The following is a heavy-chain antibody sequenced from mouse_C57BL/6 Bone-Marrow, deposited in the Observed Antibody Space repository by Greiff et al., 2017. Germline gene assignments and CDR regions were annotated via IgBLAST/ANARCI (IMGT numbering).Heavy chain of an antibody. D-gene: IGHD3-3*01. CDR2: IDPSDSYT. CDR3: ARRGPGYYAMDY. V-gene: IGHV1-50*01. Sequence: QVQLQQPGAELVKPGASVKLSCKASGYTFTSYWMQWVKQRPGQGLEWIGEIDPSDSYTNYNQKFKGKATLTVDTSSSTAYMQLSSLTSEDSAVYYCARRGPGYYAMDYWGQGTSVTVSS. J-gene: IGHJ4*01. CDR1: GYTFTSYW.